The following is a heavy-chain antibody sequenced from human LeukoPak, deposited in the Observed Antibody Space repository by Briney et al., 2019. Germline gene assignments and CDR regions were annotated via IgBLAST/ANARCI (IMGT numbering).Heavy chain of an antibody. CDR1: GYTFTSYD. CDR2: MNPNSGNT. J-gene: IGHJ5*02. Sequence: GASVKVSCKASGYTFTSYDINWVRQATGQGLEWMGWMNPNSGNTGYAQKFQGRVTMTRDTSINTAYMELTRLTSDDTAVYYCAGLGSTVQGRVDPWGQGTPVTVSS. V-gene: IGHV1-8*01. D-gene: IGHD5/OR15-5a*01. CDR3: AGLGSTVQGRVDP.